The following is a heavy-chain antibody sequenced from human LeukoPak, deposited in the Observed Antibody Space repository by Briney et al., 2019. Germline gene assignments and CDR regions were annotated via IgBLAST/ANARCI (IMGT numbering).Heavy chain of an antibody. D-gene: IGHD6-19*01. CDR1: GGTFSSYA. Sequence: GASVKVSCKASGGTFSSYAISWVRQAPGQGLEWMGWISAYNGNTNYAQKLQGRVTKTTDTSTSTAYMELRSLRSDDTAVYYCARERQWLADFDYWGQGTLVTVSS. V-gene: IGHV1-18*01. J-gene: IGHJ4*02. CDR3: ARERQWLADFDY. CDR2: ISAYNGNT.